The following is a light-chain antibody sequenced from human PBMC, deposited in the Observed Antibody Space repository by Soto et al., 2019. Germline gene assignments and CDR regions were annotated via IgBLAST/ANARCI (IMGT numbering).Light chain of an antibody. V-gene: IGLV2-14*01. Sequence: QSALTQPASVSGSPGQSITISCTGTSSDVGAYTYVSWYQQHPGKAPKLMIFEVSDRPSGVSNRFSGSKSGNTASLTISGLQAEDEADCYCSSYTTSNTLVFGGGTKVTVL. CDR2: EVS. J-gene: IGLJ2*01. CDR1: SSDVGAYTY. CDR3: SSYTTSNTLV.